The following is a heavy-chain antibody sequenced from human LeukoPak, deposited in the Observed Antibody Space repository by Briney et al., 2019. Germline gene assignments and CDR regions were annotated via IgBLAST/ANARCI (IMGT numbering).Heavy chain of an antibody. V-gene: IGHV4-61*05. CDR2: IYYSGGT. CDR3: ARYSDNWFDP. CDR1: GGSISSSSYY. D-gene: IGHD6-13*01. Sequence: SETLSLSCSVSGGSISSSSYYWGWIRQPPGKGLEWIGYIYYSGGTNYNPPLKSRVTISVDTSKNQFSLKLSSVTAADTAVYYCARYSDNWFDPWGQGTLVTVSS. J-gene: IGHJ5*02.